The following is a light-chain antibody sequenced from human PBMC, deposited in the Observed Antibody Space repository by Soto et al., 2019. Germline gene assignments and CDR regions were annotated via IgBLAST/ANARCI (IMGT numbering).Light chain of an antibody. CDR2: AAS. V-gene: IGKV1-39*01. Sequence: DIQMTQSPSSLSASVGDRVTITCLASQSISSYFNWYQQKPGKAPKLLIYAASSLQSGVPSRFSGSGSGTDFTLTISSLQPEDFATYYCQQSYSTPWTFGQGTKVDIK. CDR3: QQSYSTPWT. J-gene: IGKJ1*01. CDR1: QSISSY.